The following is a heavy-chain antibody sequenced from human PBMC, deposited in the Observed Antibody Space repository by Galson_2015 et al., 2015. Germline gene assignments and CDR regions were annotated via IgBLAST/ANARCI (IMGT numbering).Heavy chain of an antibody. Sequence: SVKVSCKASGGTFSSYAISWVRQAPGQGLEWMGGIIPIFGTANYAQKFQGRVTITADESTSTAYMELSSLRSEDTAVYYCARGDCSSTSCYYYYYMDVWGKGTTVTVSS. D-gene: IGHD2-2*01. CDR3: ARGDCSSTSCYYYYYMDV. J-gene: IGHJ6*03. CDR2: IIPIFGTA. CDR1: GGTFSSYA. V-gene: IGHV1-69*13.